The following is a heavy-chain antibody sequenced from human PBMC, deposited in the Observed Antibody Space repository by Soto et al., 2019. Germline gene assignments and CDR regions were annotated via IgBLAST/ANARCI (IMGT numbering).Heavy chain of an antibody. D-gene: IGHD3-22*01. CDR3: ARGQLVNPGYYYGMDI. CDR2: LSYDGSEK. CDR1: GFPFRDYA. J-gene: IGHJ6*02. V-gene: IGHV3-33*01. Sequence: QVQLVESGGGVVQPGRSLRLSCAASGFPFRDYAFHWVRQPPGKGLEWVAVLSYDGSEKYYGESVKGRFTISRDNAKNMVYLQLSSLRAEDTAVYYCARGQLVNPGYYYGMDIWGQGTTVTVSS.